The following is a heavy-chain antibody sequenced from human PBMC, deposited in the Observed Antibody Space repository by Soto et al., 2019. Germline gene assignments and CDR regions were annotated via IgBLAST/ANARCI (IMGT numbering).Heavy chain of an antibody. CDR1: GGTFSSYA. CDR3: AGELERPTDYYYGMDV. J-gene: IGHJ6*02. V-gene: IGHV1-69*13. CDR2: IIPIFGTA. Sequence: ASVKVSCKASGGTFSSYAISWVRQAPGQGLEWMGGIIPIFGTANYAQKFQGRVTITADESTSTAYMELSSLRSEDTAVYYCAGELERPTDYYYGMDVWGQGTTVTVSS. D-gene: IGHD1-1*01.